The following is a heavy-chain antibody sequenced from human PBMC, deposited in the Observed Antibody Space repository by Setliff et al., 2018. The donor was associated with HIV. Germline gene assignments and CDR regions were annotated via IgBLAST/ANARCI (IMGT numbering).Heavy chain of an antibody. CDR2: IKEDGSEK. CDR1: GFTFSDYC. Sequence: GGSLRLSCAASGFTFSDYCMSWVRQAPGKGLEWVAKIKEDGSEKYYVDSVKGRFTISRDNAGNSLDLELNYLNDEDTAVYYCAKGSHPDYDSSVYDSWGQGTLVTVSS. V-gene: IGHV3-7*03. J-gene: IGHJ5*01. D-gene: IGHD3-22*01. CDR3: AKGSHPDYDSSVYDS.